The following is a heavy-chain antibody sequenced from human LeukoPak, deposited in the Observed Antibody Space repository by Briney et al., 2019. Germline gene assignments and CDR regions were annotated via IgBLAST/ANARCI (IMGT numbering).Heavy chain of an antibody. D-gene: IGHD6-19*01. V-gene: IGHV4-59*08. CDR3: ARHDVVSGWYYFDY. Sequence: PSETLSLTCTVSGGSISSYYXXXXXXXXXXXXXXXXYIYYSGSTNYIPSLKSRVTXSVDTSXXQFSLKLSSVTAADAAVYYCARHDVVSGWYYFDYWGQGTLVTVSS. CDR1: GGSISSYY. CDR2: IYYSGST. J-gene: IGHJ4*02.